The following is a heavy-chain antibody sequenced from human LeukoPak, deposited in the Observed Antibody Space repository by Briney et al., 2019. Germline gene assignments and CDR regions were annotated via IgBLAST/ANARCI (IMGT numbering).Heavy chain of an antibody. CDR3: ARGRTYYGSGSYYSC. J-gene: IGHJ4*02. CDR1: GGSFSGYY. CDR2: INHSGST. D-gene: IGHD3-10*01. V-gene: IGHV4-34*01. Sequence: PSETLSLTCAVYGGSFSGYYWSWIRQPPGKGLEWIGEINHSGSTNYNPSLKSRVTISVDTSKNQFSLKPSSVTAADTAVYYCARGRTYYGSGSYYSCGGQGTLVTVSA.